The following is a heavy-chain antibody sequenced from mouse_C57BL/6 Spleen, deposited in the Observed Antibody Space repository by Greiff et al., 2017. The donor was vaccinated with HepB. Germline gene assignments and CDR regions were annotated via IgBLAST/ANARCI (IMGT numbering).Heavy chain of an antibody. J-gene: IGHJ3*01. V-gene: IGHV1-55*01. CDR1: GYTFTSYW. CDR2: IYPGSGST. D-gene: IGHD2-5*01. CDR3: ARPPYYSNSWFAY. Sequence: QLQQPGAELVKPGASVKMSCKASGYTFTSYWITWVKQRPGQGLEWIGDIYPGSGSTNYNEKFKSKATLTVDTSSSTAYMQLSSLTSEDSAVYYCARPPYYSNSWFAYWGQGTLVTVSA.